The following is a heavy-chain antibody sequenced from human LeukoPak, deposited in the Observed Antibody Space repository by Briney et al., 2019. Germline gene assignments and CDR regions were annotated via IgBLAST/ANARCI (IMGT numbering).Heavy chain of an antibody. D-gene: IGHD3-22*01. CDR1: GGSFSDYS. CDR2: TNQSGST. V-gene: IGHV4-34*01. J-gene: IGHJ5*02. Sequence: SETLSLTCAVSGGSFSDYSWNWIRQPPEKGLEWIGETNQSGSTNYNPSLKSRVTISVGRSKNQFSLKLSSVTAADTVVYYCARGKKGYYDSSGYFWRRGLTFDPWGQGTLVTVSS. CDR3: ARGKKGYYDSSGYFWRRGLTFDP.